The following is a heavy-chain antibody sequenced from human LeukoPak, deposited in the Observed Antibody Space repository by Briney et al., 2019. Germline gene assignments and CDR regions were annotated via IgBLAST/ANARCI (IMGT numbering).Heavy chain of an antibody. J-gene: IGHJ4*02. D-gene: IGHD3-22*01. CDR3: AKDVIYDSSGYFDY. Sequence: PGGSLRLSCAASGFTFDDYAMHWVRQAPGKGLEWVSGISWNSGSIGYADSVKGRFTISRDNAKNSLYLQMNSLRAEDTALYYCAKDVIYDSSGYFDYWGQGTLVTVSS. CDR2: ISWNSGSI. CDR1: GFTFDDYA. V-gene: IGHV3-9*01.